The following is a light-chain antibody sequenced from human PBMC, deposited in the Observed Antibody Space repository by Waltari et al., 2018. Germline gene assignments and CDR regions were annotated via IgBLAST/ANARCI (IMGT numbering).Light chain of an antibody. CDR1: RSNIGADYA. V-gene: IGLV1-40*01. J-gene: IGLJ3*02. CDR2: GTG. Sequence: QSALTQPPSVSGAPGQRVTISCTGSRSNIGADYAVHWYQQLPRTAPKLLIPGTGHRPAGVPARFSGSKSGTSAALASTGLQAEDEADYYCQSYDNRLGAWVFGGGTKLTVL. CDR3: QSYDNRLGAWV.